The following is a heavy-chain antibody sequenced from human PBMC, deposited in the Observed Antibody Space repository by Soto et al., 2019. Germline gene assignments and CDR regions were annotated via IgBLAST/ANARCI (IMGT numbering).Heavy chain of an antibody. Sequence: GGSLRLSCAASGFTFSSYWMHWVRQAPGKGLVWVSRINSDGSSTSYADSVKGRFTISRDNAKNTLYLQMNSLRAEDTAVYYCARFGNGDSPLEVWGYYGMDVWGQGTTVTVSS. CDR1: GFTFSSYW. V-gene: IGHV3-74*01. CDR3: ARFGNGDSPLEVWGYYGMDV. J-gene: IGHJ6*02. CDR2: INSDGSST. D-gene: IGHD4-17*01.